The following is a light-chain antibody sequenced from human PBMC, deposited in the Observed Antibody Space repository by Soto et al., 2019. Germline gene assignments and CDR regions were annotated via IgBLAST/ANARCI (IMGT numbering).Light chain of an antibody. CDR3: CSYASSSTFYV. J-gene: IGLJ1*01. Sequence: QSALSQPASVSGSPGQSITISCTGTSSDVGLVSWYQQSPGKAPKLMIYDGTKRPSGVSNRFSASKSDNTASLTISGLQAEDEADYYCCSYASSSTFYVFGSGTKLTVL. CDR1: SSDVGL. CDR2: DGT. V-gene: IGLV2-23*01.